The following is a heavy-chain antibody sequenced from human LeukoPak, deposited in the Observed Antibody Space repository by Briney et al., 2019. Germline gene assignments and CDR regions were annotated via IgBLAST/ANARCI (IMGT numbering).Heavy chain of an antibody. CDR3: AKEPREYCSSTSCPNWIDP. CDR1: GFTFSSYA. CDR2: ISASGGTT. D-gene: IGHD2-2*01. Sequence: GGSLRLSCAASGFTFSSYAMSWVRQAPGKGLEWVSAISASGGTTYYADSVKGRFTISRDNSKKTLYLQMSGLRAEDTAVYYCAKEPREYCSSTSCPNWIDPWGQGTLVTVSS. V-gene: IGHV3-23*01. J-gene: IGHJ5*02.